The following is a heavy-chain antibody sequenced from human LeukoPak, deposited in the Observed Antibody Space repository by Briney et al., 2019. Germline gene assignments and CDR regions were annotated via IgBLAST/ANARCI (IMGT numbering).Heavy chain of an antibody. J-gene: IGHJ6*04. D-gene: IGHD6-13*01. CDR2: INPNSGGT. V-gene: IGHV1-2*02. Sequence: ASVKVSCKASGYTFTGYYMHWVRQAPGQGLEWMGWINPNSGGTNYAQKFQDRVTMTRDTSISTAYMELSRLRSDDTAVYYCARSVPRLAVAGTDLGMDVWGKGTTVTVSS. CDR1: GYTFTGYY. CDR3: ARSVPRLAVAGTDLGMDV.